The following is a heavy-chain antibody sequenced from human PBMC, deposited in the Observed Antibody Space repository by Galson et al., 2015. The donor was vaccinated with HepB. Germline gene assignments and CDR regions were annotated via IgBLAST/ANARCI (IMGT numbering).Heavy chain of an antibody. J-gene: IGHJ6*02. CDR2: INWNGGDT. CDR1: GFRFDDYG. Sequence: SLRLSCAASGFRFDDYGVNWVRQVPGKGLEWVSGINWNGGDTAYADSVKGRFTISRDNGKNSLYLQMNSLRAEDTALYYCVRGDSGGYYDYGMDVWGQGTTVTVTS. CDR3: VRGDSGGYYDYGMDV. V-gene: IGHV3-20*04. D-gene: IGHD3-22*01.